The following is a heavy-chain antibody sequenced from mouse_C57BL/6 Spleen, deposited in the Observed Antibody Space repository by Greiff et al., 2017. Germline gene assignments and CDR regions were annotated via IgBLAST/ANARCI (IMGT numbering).Heavy chain of an antibody. Sequence: EVQLVESGGDLVKPGGSLKLSCAASGFTFSSYGMSWVRQTPDKRLEWVATISSGGSYTYYPDSVKGRFTISRDNAKNTLYLQMSSLKSEDTAMYYCAREEYDGNYGVPWYFDVWGTGTTVTVSS. J-gene: IGHJ1*03. CDR1: GFTFSSYG. CDR3: AREEYDGNYGVPWYFDV. CDR2: ISSGGSYT. D-gene: IGHD2-3*01. V-gene: IGHV5-6*01.